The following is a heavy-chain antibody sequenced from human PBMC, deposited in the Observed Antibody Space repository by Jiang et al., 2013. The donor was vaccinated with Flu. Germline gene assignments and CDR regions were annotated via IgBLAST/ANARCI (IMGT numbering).Heavy chain of an antibody. CDR3: ARDYPYYYGSGSNWFDP. Sequence: IFYSGTTYYNPSLKSRVTISVDTSKNQFSLKLSSVTAADTAVYYCARDYPYYYGSGSNWFDPWGQGTLVTVSS. CDR2: IFYSGTT. V-gene: IGHV4-39*07. D-gene: IGHD3-10*01. J-gene: IGHJ5*02.